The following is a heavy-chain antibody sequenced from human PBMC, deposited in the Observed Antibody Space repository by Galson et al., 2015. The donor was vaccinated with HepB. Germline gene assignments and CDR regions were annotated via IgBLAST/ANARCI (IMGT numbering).Heavy chain of an antibody. V-gene: IGHV3-30*18. CDR2: MSYDGSNK. J-gene: IGHJ4*02. CDR3: AKEVNYGGNLPADY. D-gene: IGHD4-23*01. Sequence: SLRLSCAASGFTFSSYGMHWVRQAPGKGLEWVAVMSYDGSNKYYADSVKGRFTISRDNSKSTLYLQMDNLRAEDTGVYYCAKEVNYGGNLPADYWGQGTLVTVSS. CDR1: GFTFSSYG.